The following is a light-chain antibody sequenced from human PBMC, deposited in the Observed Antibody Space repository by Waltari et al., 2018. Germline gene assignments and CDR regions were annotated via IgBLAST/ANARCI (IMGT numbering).Light chain of an antibody. J-gene: IGLJ2*01. Sequence: QSALTQPASVSGSPGQSITISCTGTSNDVGAYNYAYWYQQHPGKPPNLIIYDVTARPAGGFYRYTGSKSGDTASLTISGRQAEDEVDYSCSSYTTTTTVIFGGETKLTVL. CDR3: SSYTTTTTVI. CDR1: SNDVGAYNY. V-gene: IGLV2-14*03. CDR2: DVT.